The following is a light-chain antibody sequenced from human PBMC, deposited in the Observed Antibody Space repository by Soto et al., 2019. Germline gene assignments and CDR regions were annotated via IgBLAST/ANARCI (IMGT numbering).Light chain of an antibody. Sequence: EIVLTQSPATLSLSPGERATLSCRASQSVSTNLVWYQQKPGQAPRLLIYDASNRATGIPARFSGRGSGTDFTLTISSLEPEDFAVYYCQQRNILPRTFGQGTKL. J-gene: IGKJ2*01. CDR1: QSVSTN. V-gene: IGKV3-11*01. CDR2: DAS. CDR3: QQRNILPRT.